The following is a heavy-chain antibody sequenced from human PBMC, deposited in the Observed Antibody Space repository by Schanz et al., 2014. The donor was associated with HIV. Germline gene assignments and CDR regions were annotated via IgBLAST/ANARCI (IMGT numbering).Heavy chain of an antibody. CDR2: ISSDSSYI. J-gene: IGHJ3*01. V-gene: IGHV3-21*01. CDR1: GFTFSIYS. D-gene: IGHD2-15*01. CDR3: ARGGLGVVAEGNAFDL. Sequence: VQLVESGGGVVQPGRSLRLSCAASGFTFSIYSMNWVRQAPGKGLEWVSSISSDSSYIFYADSMKGRFTISRDNARNSLYLQIRSLRAEYTAVYYCARGGLGVVAEGNAFDLWGQGTLVTVSS.